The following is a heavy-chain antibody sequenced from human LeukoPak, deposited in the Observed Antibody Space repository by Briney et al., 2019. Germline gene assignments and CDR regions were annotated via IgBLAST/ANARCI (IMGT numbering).Heavy chain of an antibody. D-gene: IGHD3-16*01. CDR1: GGSFIGFH. J-gene: IGHJ4*02. V-gene: IGHV4-34*01. CDR3: ARGNYDYVWGGIDY. Sequence: SETLSLTCAVYGGSFIGFHWNWIRQPPGKGLEWIGDINHSGSTNYNPSLKSRVTISVDTSKNQFSLKLSSVTAADTAVYYCARGNYDYVWGGIDYWGQGTLVTVSS. CDR2: INHSGST.